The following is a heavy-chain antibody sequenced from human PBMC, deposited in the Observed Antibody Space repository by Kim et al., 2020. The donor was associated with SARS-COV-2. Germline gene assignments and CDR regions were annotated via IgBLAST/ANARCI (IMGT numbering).Heavy chain of an antibody. CDR3: ARGQDVRGSWYPDTFDY. V-gene: IGHV3-23*01. Sequence: GGSLRLSCAASGFTFSSYGMSWVRQTPGKGLEWVSAISGSGDTTYYPDSVKGRFTISRDNSKNTLYLQMNNLRPEDTAVYYCARGQDVRGSWYPDTFDYWGQGTLVAVSS. CDR1: GFTFSSYG. CDR2: ISGSGDTT. D-gene: IGHD6-13*01. J-gene: IGHJ4*02.